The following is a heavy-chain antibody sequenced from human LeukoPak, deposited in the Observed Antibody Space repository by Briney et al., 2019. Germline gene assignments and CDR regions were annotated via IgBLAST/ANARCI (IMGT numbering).Heavy chain of an antibody. D-gene: IGHD3-10*01. CDR2: IYTGGST. CDR1: GGSISSGSYY. Sequence: PSETLSLTCTVSGGSISSGSYYWSWIRQPAGKGLEWIGRIYTGGSTNYNPSLKSRVTISEDTSNNQFSLKLSSVTAADTAVYYCARAGITMVRGVIYDYWGQGTLVTVSS. CDR3: ARAGITMVRGVIYDY. J-gene: IGHJ4*02. V-gene: IGHV4-61*02.